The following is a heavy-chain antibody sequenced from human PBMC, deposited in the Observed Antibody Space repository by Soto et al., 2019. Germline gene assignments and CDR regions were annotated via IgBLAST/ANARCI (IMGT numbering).Heavy chain of an antibody. V-gene: IGHV3-23*01. J-gene: IGHJ3*02. Sequence: HPRGSLRLSCAASGFTFSSYAMSWVRQAPGKGLEWVSAISGSGGSTYYADSVKGRFTISRDNSKNTLYLQMNSLRAEDTAVYYCAKGPIWSGYYTGVSDAFDIWGQGTMVTVSS. CDR3: AKGPIWSGYYTGVSDAFDI. CDR1: GFTFSSYA. D-gene: IGHD3-3*01. CDR2: ISGSGGST.